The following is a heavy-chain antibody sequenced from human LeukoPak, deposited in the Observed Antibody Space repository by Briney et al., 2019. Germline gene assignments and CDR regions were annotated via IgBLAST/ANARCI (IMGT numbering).Heavy chain of an antibody. CDR2: INPNSGGT. V-gene: IGHV1-2*02. CDR3: AREAAAGPNPDY. J-gene: IGHJ4*02. Sequence: ASVKVSCKASGYTFTGYYMHCVRQAPGQGLEWMGWINPNSGGTNYAQKFQGRVTMTRDTSISTAYMELSRLRSDDTAVYYCAREAAAGPNPDYWGQGTLVTVSS. CDR1: GYTFTGYY. D-gene: IGHD6-13*01.